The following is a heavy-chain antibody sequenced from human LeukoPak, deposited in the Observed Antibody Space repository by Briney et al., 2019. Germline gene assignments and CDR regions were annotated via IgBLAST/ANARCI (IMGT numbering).Heavy chain of an antibody. D-gene: IGHD3-10*01. CDR1: GGSISSYY. Sequence: PSETLSLTCTVSGGSISSYYWSWIRQPPGKGLEWIGYIYYSGSTNYNPSLKSRVTISVDTSKNQFSLKLSSVTAADTAVYYCARTGVWGSYYNDYYYGMDVRGHGPTVTVSS. CDR3: ARTGVWGSYYNDYYYGMDV. CDR2: IYYSGST. J-gene: IGHJ6*02. V-gene: IGHV4-59*01.